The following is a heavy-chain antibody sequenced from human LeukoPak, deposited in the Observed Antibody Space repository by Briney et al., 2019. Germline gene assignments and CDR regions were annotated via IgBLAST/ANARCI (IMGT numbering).Heavy chain of an antibody. J-gene: IGHJ4*02. V-gene: IGHV3-33*01. Sequence: QPGRSLRPSCAASGFTFSSYGMHWVRQAPGKGLEWVAVIWYDGSNKYYADSVKGRFTISRDNSKNTLYLQMNSLRAEDTAVYYCARGTGPAASDIDYWGQGTLVTVSS. CDR1: GFTFSSYG. D-gene: IGHD6-25*01. CDR3: ARGTGPAASDIDY. CDR2: IWYDGSNK.